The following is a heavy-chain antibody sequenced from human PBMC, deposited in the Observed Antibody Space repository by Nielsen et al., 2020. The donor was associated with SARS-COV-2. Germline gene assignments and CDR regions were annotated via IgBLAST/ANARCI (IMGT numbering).Heavy chain of an antibody. V-gene: IGHV3-74*01. J-gene: IGHJ4*02. CDR1: AFTFSTYW. CDR2: INSDGSST. CDR3: ARDLAVKGSSSWGFDY. Sequence: GESLKISCAASAFTFSTYWMHWVRQAPGKGLVWVSRINSDGSSTSYADSVKGRFTISRDNAKNSLYLQMNSLRAEDTAVYYCARDLAVKGSSSWGFDYWGQGTLVTVSS. D-gene: IGHD6-13*01.